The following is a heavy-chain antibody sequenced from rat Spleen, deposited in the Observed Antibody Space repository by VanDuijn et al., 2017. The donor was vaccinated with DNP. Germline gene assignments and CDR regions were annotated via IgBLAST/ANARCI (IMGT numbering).Heavy chain of an antibody. J-gene: IGHJ4*01. CDR2: IIYDGSST. CDR3: ARLGGSYALMDA. D-gene: IGHD1-2*01. V-gene: IGHV5-7*01. Sequence: EVQLVESGGGPVQPGRSLKLSCAASGFTFSDYNMAWVRQAPAKGLEWVAVIIYDGSSTYYRDSVKGRFTISRDNAKSTLYLQMDSLRSEDTATYYCARLGGSYALMDAWGQGASVTVSS. CDR1: GFTFSDYN.